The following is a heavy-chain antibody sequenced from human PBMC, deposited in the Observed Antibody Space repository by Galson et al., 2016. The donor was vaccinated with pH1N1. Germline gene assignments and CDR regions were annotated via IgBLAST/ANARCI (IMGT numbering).Heavy chain of an antibody. Sequence: QSGAEVKKPGESLKISCKGSGYRFSSSWIGWVRQMPGKGLEWMGIIYLGGSLIRYRPSFQGQVTISADKSVNIVYLELGSLKASDTAMYYCARQNDYGDYRGDAFDIWGQGTMVTVSS. CDR3: ARQNDYGDYRGDAFDI. J-gene: IGHJ3*02. CDR2: IYLGGSLI. CDR1: GYRFSSSW. D-gene: IGHD4-17*01. V-gene: IGHV5-51*01.